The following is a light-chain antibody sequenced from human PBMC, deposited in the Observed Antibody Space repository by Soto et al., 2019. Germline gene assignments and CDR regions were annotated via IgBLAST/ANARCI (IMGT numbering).Light chain of an antibody. Sequence: EIVMTQSPATLSVSPGERATLSCRASQSVSSNLAWYQQKPGQTPRLLIYGTSTRATGIPARFSGSGSGTDFTLTISSLEPEDFAVYYCQQRSNWPRGTFGQGTKVDIK. CDR3: QQRSNWPRGT. J-gene: IGKJ1*01. V-gene: IGKV3-15*01. CDR1: QSVSSN. CDR2: GTS.